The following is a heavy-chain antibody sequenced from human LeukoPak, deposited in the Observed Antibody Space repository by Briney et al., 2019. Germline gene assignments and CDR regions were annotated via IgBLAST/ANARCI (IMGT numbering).Heavy chain of an antibody. CDR2: IWYDGSNK. CDR3: ARELRFLEWRTIDY. D-gene: IGHD3-3*01. J-gene: IGHJ4*02. CDR1: GFTFSSYG. V-gene: IGHV3-33*01. Sequence: GGPLRLSCAASGFTFSSYGMHWVRQAPGKGLEWVAVIWYDGSNKYYADSVKGRFTISRDNSKNTLYLQMNSLRAEDTAVYYCARELRFLEWRTIDYWGQGTLVTVSS.